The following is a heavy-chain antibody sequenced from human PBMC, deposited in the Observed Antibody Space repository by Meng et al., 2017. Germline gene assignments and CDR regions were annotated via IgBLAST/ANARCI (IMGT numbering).Heavy chain of an antibody. J-gene: IGHJ4*02. CDR1: GVTFSSYG. CDR2: IYSGGST. Sequence: VRVGGAVVGLVQAGGTLILSWAASGVTFSSYGMHWVRQAPGRGLEWVSVIYSGGSTYYADSVKGRFTISRDNSKNTLYLQMNSLRAEDTAVYYCARAVTRYYFDYWGQGTLVTVSS. D-gene: IGHD4-17*01. CDR3: ARAVTRYYFDY. V-gene: IGHV3-NL1*01.